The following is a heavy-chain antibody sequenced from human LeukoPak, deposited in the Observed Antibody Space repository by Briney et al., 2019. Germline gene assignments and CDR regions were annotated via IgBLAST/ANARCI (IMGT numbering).Heavy chain of an antibody. D-gene: IGHD3-22*01. J-gene: IGHJ4*02. CDR3: AREQPDTMIVVS. CDR1: GYSFTGYY. V-gene: IGHV1-2*02. CDR2: INPNSGGT. Sequence: ASVKVSCKASGYSFTGYYMHWVRQAPGQGLEWMGWINPNSGGTNYAQKFQGRVTMTRDTSISTAYMGLSRRRSDDTAVYYCAREQPDTMIVVSWGQGTLVTVSS.